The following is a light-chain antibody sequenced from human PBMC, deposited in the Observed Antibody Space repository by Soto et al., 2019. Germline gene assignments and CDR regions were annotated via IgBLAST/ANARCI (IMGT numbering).Light chain of an antibody. CDR1: NSDVGSYNL. CDR2: EVS. Sequence: QSVLTQPASVSGSPGQSIPISCTGTNSDVGSYNLVSWYQQHPGKAPKLMIYEVSKRPSGFSNRFSGSKSGNTASLTISGLQAEDEADYYCSSYAGSSTYVFGTGTKVTVL. CDR3: SSYAGSSTYV. V-gene: IGLV2-23*02. J-gene: IGLJ1*01.